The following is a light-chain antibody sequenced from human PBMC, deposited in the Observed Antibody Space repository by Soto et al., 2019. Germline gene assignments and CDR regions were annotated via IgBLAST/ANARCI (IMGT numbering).Light chain of an antibody. Sequence: DIQMSQSASAILATVGDRATITSRASQSITNCLNWYQHKPGQAPNILIYAASTLQAGVPSRFSGSGSGTDFTLTISSLQTEDFETDFCQQSNSSPPTFGGGTQVDIK. J-gene: IGKJ4*01. CDR3: QQSNSSPPT. V-gene: IGKV1-39*01. CDR1: QSITNC. CDR2: AAS.